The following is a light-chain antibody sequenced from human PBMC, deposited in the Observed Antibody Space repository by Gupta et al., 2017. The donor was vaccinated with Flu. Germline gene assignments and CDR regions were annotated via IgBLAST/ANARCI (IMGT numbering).Light chain of an antibody. CDR2: DDS. Sequence: SSVLTQPPSVSVAPGPTARITCGVDNIGRKSVHWYQRTAGQPPVLIVYDDSYRPSVIPERFSGSNSGNTATLTISRVEAGDEADYYCQVWDGSSDHPCMFGGGTKLTVL. CDR1: NIGRKS. CDR3: QVWDGSSDHPCM. J-gene: IGLJ3*02. V-gene: IGLV3-21*02.